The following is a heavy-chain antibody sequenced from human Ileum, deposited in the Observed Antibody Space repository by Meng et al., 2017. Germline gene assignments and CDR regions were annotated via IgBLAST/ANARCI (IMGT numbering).Heavy chain of an antibody. CDR1: GFSFSSSW. CDR2: IKGVGSRT. Sequence: EVQLVESGGGLVQPGGSLRLSCVASGFSFSSSWMHWVRQAPGKGLVWVSRIKGVGSRTSYADFVRGRFTISRDNAKNTLFLQINSLRAEDTAVYYCARDLSSEWELLNWGQGTLVTVSS. CDR3: ARDLSSEWELLN. D-gene: IGHD1-26*01. V-gene: IGHV3-74*01. J-gene: IGHJ4*02.